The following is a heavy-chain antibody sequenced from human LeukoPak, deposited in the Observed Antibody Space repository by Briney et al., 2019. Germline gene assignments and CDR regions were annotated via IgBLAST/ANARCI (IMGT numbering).Heavy chain of an antibody. V-gene: IGHV1-69*13. Sequence: GASVKVSCKASGGTFSSYAISWVRQAPGQGLEWMGGIIPIFGTANYAQKFQRRVTITADESTSTAYMELSSLRSEDTAVYYCARGPTGLFDPWGQGTLVTVSS. D-gene: IGHD3-9*01. J-gene: IGHJ5*02. CDR3: ARGPTGLFDP. CDR2: IIPIFGTA. CDR1: GGTFSSYA.